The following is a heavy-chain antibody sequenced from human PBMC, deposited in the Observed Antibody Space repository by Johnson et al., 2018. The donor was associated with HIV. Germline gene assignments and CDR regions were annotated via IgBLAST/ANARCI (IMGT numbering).Heavy chain of an antibody. D-gene: IGHD4-23*01. V-gene: IGHV3-11*04. CDR1: GITFSDYQ. Sequence: QMQLVESGGGLVKPGGSLRLSCAASGITFSDYQMSWIRQAPGKGLEWVSGINWNGGSIGYADSVKGRFTISRDNAKNTLYLQMNSLRAEDTAVYYCARGLGYVVYGGNSNAFHVWGQGTMVTVSS. CDR2: INWNGGSI. J-gene: IGHJ3*01. CDR3: ARGLGYVVYGGNSNAFHV.